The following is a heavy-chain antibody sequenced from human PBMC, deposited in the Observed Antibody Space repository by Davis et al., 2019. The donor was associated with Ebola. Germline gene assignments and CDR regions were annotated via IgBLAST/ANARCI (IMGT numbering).Heavy chain of an antibody. V-gene: IGHV3-49*04. CDR1: GFTFGDYA. CDR3: TRERSGTIFGVVIEAFDI. Sequence: GESLKISCTASGFTFGDYAMSWVRQAPGKGLEWVGFIRSKAYGGTTEYAASVKGRFTISRDDSKSIAYLQMNSLKTEDTAVYYCTRERSGTIFGVVIEAFDIWGQGTMVTVSS. J-gene: IGHJ3*02. D-gene: IGHD3-3*01. CDR2: IRSKAYGGTT.